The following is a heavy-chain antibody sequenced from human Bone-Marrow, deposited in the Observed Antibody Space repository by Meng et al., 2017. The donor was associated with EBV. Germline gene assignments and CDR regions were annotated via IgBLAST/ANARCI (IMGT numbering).Heavy chain of an antibody. J-gene: IGHJ4*02. Sequence: LTPPGSWLKVSCKPSGGTFNRDATSGIRQAPGQGLEWMGGLIPMLGAPNLAQKFQDRVTIIADKSTSTHYMELSSLRSDDTAVYYCASESGRGYTPDYWGRGTLVTVSS. CDR1: GGTFNRDA. CDR3: ASESGRGYTPDY. CDR2: LIPMLGAP. V-gene: IGHV1-69*06. D-gene: IGHD3-10*01.